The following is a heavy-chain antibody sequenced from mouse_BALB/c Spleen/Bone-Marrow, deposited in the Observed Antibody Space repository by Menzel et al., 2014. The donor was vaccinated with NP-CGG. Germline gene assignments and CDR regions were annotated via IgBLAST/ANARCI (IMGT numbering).Heavy chain of an antibody. CDR2: INPSTGYT. CDR3: ARSPYGHFYY. J-gene: IGHJ2*01. V-gene: IGHV1-7*01. D-gene: IGHD1-1*02. Sequence: VQLQQSGAELAKPGASVKMSCKASGYTFTNYWMHWVKQRPGQGLEWIGYINPSTGYTEYNQKFKDKATLTADKSSSTAYMQLSSLTSEDSAVYYCARSPYGHFYYWGQGTTLTVSS. CDR1: GYTFTNYW.